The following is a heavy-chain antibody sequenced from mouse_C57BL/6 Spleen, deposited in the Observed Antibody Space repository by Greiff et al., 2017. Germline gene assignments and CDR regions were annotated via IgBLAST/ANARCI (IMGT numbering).Heavy chain of an antibody. Sequence: EVMLVESGEGLVKPGGSLKLSCAASGFTFSSYAMSWVRQTPETRLAWVAYISSGGDYIYYADTVKGRFTISRDNARNTLYLQMSSLKSEDTAMYYCTRDISFITTVVATRYFDVWGTGTTVTVSS. D-gene: IGHD1-1*01. CDR1: GFTFSSYA. V-gene: IGHV5-9-1*02. J-gene: IGHJ1*03. CDR3: TRDISFITTVVATRYFDV. CDR2: ISSGGDYI.